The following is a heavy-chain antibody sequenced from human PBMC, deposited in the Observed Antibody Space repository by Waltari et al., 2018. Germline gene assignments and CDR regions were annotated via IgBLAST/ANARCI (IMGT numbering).Heavy chain of an antibody. CDR2: IYHSGST. J-gene: IGHJ4*02. D-gene: IGHD3-3*01. CDR1: GYSISSGYY. Sequence: QVQLQESGPGLVKPSETLSLTCTVSGYSISSGYYWGWIRQPPGKGLGWIGSIYHSGSTYYNPSLKSRVTISVDTSKNQFSLKLSSVTAADTAVYYCARAGDYDFWSGPYYFDYWGQGTLVTVSS. V-gene: IGHV4-38-2*02. CDR3: ARAGDYDFWSGPYYFDY.